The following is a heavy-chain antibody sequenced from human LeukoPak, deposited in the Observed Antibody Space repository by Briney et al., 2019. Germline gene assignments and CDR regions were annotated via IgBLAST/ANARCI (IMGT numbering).Heavy chain of an antibody. CDR3: ARVAHNRGYGLDV. D-gene: IGHD2/OR15-2a*01. V-gene: IGHV3-23*01. CDR1: GFTFSSYA. J-gene: IGHJ6*02. CDR2: ISGSGGST. Sequence: GGSLRLSCAASGFTFSSYAMSWVRQAPGKGLEWVSAISGSGGSTYYADSVKGRFTISRDNAKNSLYLQMNSLRAEDTAMYYCARVAHNRGYGLDVWGQGTTVTVSS.